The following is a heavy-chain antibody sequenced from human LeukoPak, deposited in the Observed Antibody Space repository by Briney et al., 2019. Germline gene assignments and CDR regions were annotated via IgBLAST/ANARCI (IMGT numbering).Heavy chain of an antibody. V-gene: IGHV3-23*01. CDR2: ISADGNGR. CDR3: ANSRGYGSGNL. J-gene: IGHJ4*02. CDR1: GFIFSSYA. D-gene: IGHD3-10*01. Sequence: GGSLRLSCAASGFIFSSYAMSWVRWAPGKGLEWVSAISADGNGRFYTDSVKGRFTVSRDNSNNMLYLQMNSLRGDDTAVYFCANSRGYGSGNLWCQGTLVTVSS.